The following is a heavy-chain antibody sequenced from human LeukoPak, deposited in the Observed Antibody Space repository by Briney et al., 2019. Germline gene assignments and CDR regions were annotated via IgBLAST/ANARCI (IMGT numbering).Heavy chain of an antibody. CDR1: GFTFSNYA. V-gene: IGHV3-23*01. Sequence: GGSLRLSCAASGFTFSNYAMSWVRQAPGKGLEWVSSISDRGGSTYYADSVKGRFTISRDSSKNTLYLQLNSLRAEDTAVYYCAKDQLGYCTNGLCYTKESPFDAWGHGTMVTVSS. CDR2: ISDRGGST. D-gene: IGHD2-8*01. J-gene: IGHJ3*01. CDR3: AKDQLGYCTNGLCYTKESPFDA.